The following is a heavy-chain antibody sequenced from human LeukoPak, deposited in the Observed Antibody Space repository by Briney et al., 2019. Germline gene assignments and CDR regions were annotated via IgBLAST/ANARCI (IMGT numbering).Heavy chain of an antibody. CDR3: ARHVEMITFGGVIASYYFDY. J-gene: IGHJ4*02. Sequence: SETLSLTCTVSGGSISSSSYYWGWIRQPPGKGLEWIGSIYYSGSTYYNPSLKSRVTISVDTSKNQFSLKLSSVTAADTAVYYCARHVEMITFGGVIASYYFDYWGQGTLVTVSS. D-gene: IGHD3-16*02. V-gene: IGHV4-39*01. CDR1: GGSISSSSYY. CDR2: IYYSGST.